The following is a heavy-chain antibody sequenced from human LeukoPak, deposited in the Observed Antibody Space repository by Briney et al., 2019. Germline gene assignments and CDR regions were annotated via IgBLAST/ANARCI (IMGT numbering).Heavy chain of an antibody. J-gene: IGHJ3*02. Sequence: GGSLRLSCAASGFTFSSYAMSWVRQAPGKGLKWVSAISGSGGSTYYADSVKGRFTISRDNAKNSLYLQMNSLRAEDTAVYYCARGGTRAFDIWGQGTMVTVSS. CDR3: ARGGTRAFDI. CDR1: GFTFSSYA. V-gene: IGHV3-23*01. CDR2: ISGSGGST. D-gene: IGHD2-15*01.